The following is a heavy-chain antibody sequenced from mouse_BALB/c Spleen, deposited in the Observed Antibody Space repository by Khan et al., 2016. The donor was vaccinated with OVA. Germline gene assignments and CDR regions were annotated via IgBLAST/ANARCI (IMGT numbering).Heavy chain of an antibody. D-gene: IGHD3-2*02. Sequence: QVRLQQSGAELVRPGTSVKASCKASGYAFTDYLIEWLKQRPGQGLEWIGVINPGSGGTHYNEEFMDRATLTADKSSSTAYMQLSSLTSDDSADYFGSRSGYGFGAYWGPGTLVTVSA. CDR3: SRSGYGFGAY. CDR2: INPGSGGT. J-gene: IGHJ3*01. V-gene: IGHV1-54*01. CDR1: GYAFTDYL.